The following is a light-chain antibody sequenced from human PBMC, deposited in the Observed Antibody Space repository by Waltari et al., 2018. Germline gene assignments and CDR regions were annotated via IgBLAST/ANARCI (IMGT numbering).Light chain of an antibody. CDR3: CSYAGSYTWV. J-gene: IGLJ3*02. V-gene: IGLV2-23*01. CDR2: DDN. Sequence: QSALTQPASVSGSPGQSITLSCTGTRSDVGNYNLVPWYQQYPGKAPKVMIYDDNRRPSGVSDRFSGSKSGNTASLTISGVQAEDEADYYCCSYAGSYTWVFGGGTKLTVL. CDR1: RSDVGNYNL.